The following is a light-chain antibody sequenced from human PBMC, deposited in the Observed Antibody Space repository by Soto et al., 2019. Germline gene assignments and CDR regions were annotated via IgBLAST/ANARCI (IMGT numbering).Light chain of an antibody. Sequence: EIVLTQSPVTLSLSPVERSTLSCMASQSVSNNYLAWYQQKPGQAPRLLIYGASNRATGIPDRFSGSGSGTEFTLTISSLQSEDFAVYYCQQYNDWPPWTFGQGTKVDIK. CDR3: QQYNDWPPWT. V-gene: IGKV3D-15*01. J-gene: IGKJ1*01. CDR1: QSVSNN. CDR2: GAS.